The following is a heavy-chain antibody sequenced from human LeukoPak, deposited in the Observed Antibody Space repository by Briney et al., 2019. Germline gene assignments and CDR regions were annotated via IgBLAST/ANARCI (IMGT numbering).Heavy chain of an antibody. D-gene: IGHD2-2*01. V-gene: IGHV3-30*02. CDR2: IRYDGSNK. Sequence: GGSLRLSCAASGFTFSSYDMHWVRQAPGKGLEWVAFIRYDGSNKYYAQSVKGRFTISRNNSKNTLYLQMNSQRAEDTAVYYCAKDRRRCSSTSCSKGEVYYFDYWGQGTLVTDCS. CDR3: AKDRRRCSSTSCSKGEVYYFDY. CDR1: GFTFSSYD. J-gene: IGHJ4*02.